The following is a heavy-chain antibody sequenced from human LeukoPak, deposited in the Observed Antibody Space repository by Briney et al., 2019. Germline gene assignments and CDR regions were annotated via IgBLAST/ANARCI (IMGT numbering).Heavy chain of an antibody. V-gene: IGHV1-69*05. CDR1: GGTFISYA. CDR2: IIPIFGTA. Sequence: SVKVSCKASGGTFISYAISWVRQAPGQGLEWMGRIIPIFGTANYAQKFQGRVTITTDESTSTAYMELSSLRSEDTAVYYCARSRGGYDWYNWFDPWGQGTLVTVSS. J-gene: IGHJ5*02. CDR3: ARSRGGYDWYNWFDP. D-gene: IGHD5-12*01.